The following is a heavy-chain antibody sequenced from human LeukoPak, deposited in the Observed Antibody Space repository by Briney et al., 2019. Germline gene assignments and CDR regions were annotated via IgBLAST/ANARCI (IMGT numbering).Heavy chain of an antibody. D-gene: IGHD4-11*01. CDR2: INPSGGST. V-gene: IGHV1-46*01. CDR1: GYTFTSYY. J-gene: IGHJ5*02. CDR3: AGVGDYSPRGWFDP. Sequence: GASVSVSCKASGYTFTSYYIHWVLQAPGQGLEWMGIINPSGGSTTYALKFQGRVTMTRDMSTRTLYMELSSLRSEDTAFYYCAGVGDYSPRGWFDPWGQGTLVTVSS.